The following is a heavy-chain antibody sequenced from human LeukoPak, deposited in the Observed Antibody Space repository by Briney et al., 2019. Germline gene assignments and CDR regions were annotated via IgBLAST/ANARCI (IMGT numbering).Heavy chain of an antibody. CDR1: GFTFSSYS. CDR2: ISSSSGTK. V-gene: IGHV3-48*04. D-gene: IGHD3-22*01. Sequence: PGGSLRLSCAASGFTFSSYSMNWVRQAPGKGLEWVSYISSSSGTKHYADSVKGRFTISRDNGNNSLYLQMTSLRAEDTAVYYCGSGGSYFDSSGGNDAFDLWGRGTMVSV. CDR3: GSGGSYFDSSGGNDAFDL. J-gene: IGHJ3*01.